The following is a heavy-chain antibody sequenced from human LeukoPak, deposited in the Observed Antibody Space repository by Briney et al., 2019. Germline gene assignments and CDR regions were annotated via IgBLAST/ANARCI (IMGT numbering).Heavy chain of an antibody. CDR1: GGSFSGYY. CDR2: INHSGST. V-gene: IGHV4-34*01. D-gene: IGHD4-17*01. J-gene: IGHJ3*02. CDR3: ARATYDYGDFPYAFDI. Sequence: SETLSVTCAVYGGSFSGYYWSWIRQPPGKGLEWIGEINHSGSTNYNPSLKSRVTISVDTSKNQFSLKLSSVTAADTAVYYCARATYDYGDFPYAFDIWGQGTMVTVSS.